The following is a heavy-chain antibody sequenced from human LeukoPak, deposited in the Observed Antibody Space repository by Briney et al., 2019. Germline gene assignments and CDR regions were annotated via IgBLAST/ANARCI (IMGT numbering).Heavy chain of an antibody. J-gene: IGHJ6*02. Sequence: ASVKVSCKASGYTFTSYYMHWVRQAPGQGLEWMGIINPRGGSTSYAQKFQGRVTMTRDTSTSTVYMELSSLRSEDTAVYYCARDQVLAVAGTHYYYYGMDVWGQGTTVTVSS. CDR1: GYTFTSYY. CDR2: INPRGGST. CDR3: ARDQVLAVAGTHYYYYGMDV. D-gene: IGHD6-19*01. V-gene: IGHV1-46*01.